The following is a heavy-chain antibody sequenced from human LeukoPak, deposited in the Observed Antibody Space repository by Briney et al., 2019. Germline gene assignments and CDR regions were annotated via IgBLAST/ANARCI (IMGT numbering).Heavy chain of an antibody. CDR3: ARDLFGDSFDY. CDR2: IKSDGSRT. D-gene: IGHD3-10*02. CDR1: GFTFSNYW. V-gene: IGHV3-74*01. J-gene: IGHJ4*02. Sequence: GGSLRLSCAASGFTFSNYWMHWVRQAPGKGLVWVSRIKSDGSRTDYADSVKGRFTISRDNAKNTLYLQMNSLRAEDTAVYYCARDLFGDSFDYWGQGTLVTVSS.